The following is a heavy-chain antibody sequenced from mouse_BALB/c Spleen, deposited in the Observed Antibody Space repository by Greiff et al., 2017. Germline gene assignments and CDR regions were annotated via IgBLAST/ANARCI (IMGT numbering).Heavy chain of an antibody. Sequence: QVQLKQSGADLAKPGASVKMSCTASGFTFTSYWMHWVNQTPGQGLEWIGYINPSTGYTEYNQKFKDMVTLTADKSSSTAYIQLSSLTSEDSAVYYCYDDGSSYYGDDWGQGTTLTVSS. J-gene: IGHJ2*01. CDR2: INPSTGYT. CDR1: GFTFTSYW. D-gene: IGHD1-1*01. CDR3: YDDGSSYYGDD. V-gene: IGHV1-7*01.